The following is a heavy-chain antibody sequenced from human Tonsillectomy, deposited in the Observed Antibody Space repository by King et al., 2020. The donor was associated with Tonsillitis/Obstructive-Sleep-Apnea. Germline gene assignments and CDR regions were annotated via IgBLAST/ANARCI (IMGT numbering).Heavy chain of an antibody. D-gene: IGHD3-22*01. J-gene: IGHJ3*02. V-gene: IGHV6-1*01. CDR2: TYYRSRWYN. Sequence: LQESGPGLVKPSQTLSVTCAISGDSVSSTSAAWNWIRQSPSRGLEWLGRTYYRSRWYNDYAASVKSRISINADTSKNDFSLQVNSVTPEDTAVYYCAREYFYDSSGYRADTFDIWGQGTMVTVSP. CDR3: AREYFYDSSGYRADTFDI. CDR1: GDSVSSTSAA.